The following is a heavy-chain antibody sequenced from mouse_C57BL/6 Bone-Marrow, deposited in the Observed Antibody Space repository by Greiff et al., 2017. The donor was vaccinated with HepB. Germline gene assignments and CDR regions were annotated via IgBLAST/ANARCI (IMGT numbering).Heavy chain of an antibody. CDR1: GFNIKDDY. Sequence: VQLQQSGAELVRPGASVKLSCTASGFNIKDDYMHWVKQRPEQGLEWIGWIGPENGDTEYASKFQGKATITADTSSNTAYLQLSSLTSEDTAVYYSTTSRQLRLRAMDYWGQGTSVTVSS. J-gene: IGHJ4*01. CDR3: TTSRQLRLRAMDY. V-gene: IGHV14-4*01. CDR2: IGPENGDT. D-gene: IGHD3-2*02.